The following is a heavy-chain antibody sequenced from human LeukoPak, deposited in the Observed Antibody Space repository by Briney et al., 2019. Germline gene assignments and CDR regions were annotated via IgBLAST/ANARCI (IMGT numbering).Heavy chain of an antibody. D-gene: IGHD2-21*01. Sequence: GGSLRLSCAASGFTVGTNSMSWVRQSPGKELEWVSVIYSGGSTYHADSVNGRFTISRDNSRNTLFLQMNSLRAEDTALYYCASAREYCGSAECYEYFQHWGQGTLVTVSS. CDR1: GFTVGTNS. CDR3: ASAREYCGSAECYEYFQH. V-gene: IGHV3-53*01. J-gene: IGHJ1*01. CDR2: IYSGGST.